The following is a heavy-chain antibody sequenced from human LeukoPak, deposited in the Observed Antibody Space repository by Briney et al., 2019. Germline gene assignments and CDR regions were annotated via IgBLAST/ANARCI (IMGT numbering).Heavy chain of an antibody. D-gene: IGHD3-16*01. V-gene: IGHV1-8*01. Sequence: ASVKVSCKASGYTFTTYDINWVRQATGQGLEWMGWMNPHSGNTGFAQKFQGRVTMTRNTSISTAYMELSSLRSEDTAVYYCARWGFNAYEIWGQGTMVTVSS. J-gene: IGHJ3*02. CDR3: ARWGFNAYEI. CDR2: MNPHSGNT. CDR1: GYTFTTYD.